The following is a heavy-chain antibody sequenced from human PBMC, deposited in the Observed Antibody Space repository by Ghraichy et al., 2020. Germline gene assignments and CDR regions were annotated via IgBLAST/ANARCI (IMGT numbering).Heavy chain of an antibody. J-gene: IGHJ6*02. Sequence: SVKVSCKASGGTFSSYAISWVRQAPGQGLEWMGRIIPILGIANYAQKFQGRVTITADKSTSTAYMELSSLRSEDTAVYYCARAIVVVVAATPSGYYYGMDVWGQGTTVTVSS. CDR1: GGTFSSYA. V-gene: IGHV1-69*04. CDR2: IIPILGIA. D-gene: IGHD2-15*01. CDR3: ARAIVVVVAATPSGYYYGMDV.